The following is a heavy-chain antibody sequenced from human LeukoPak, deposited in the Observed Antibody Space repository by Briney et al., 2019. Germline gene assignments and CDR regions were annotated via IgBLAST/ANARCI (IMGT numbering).Heavy chain of an antibody. CDR3: ARDRDVLRYFDWYKDWYFDL. CDR2: IYYSGST. J-gene: IGHJ2*01. V-gene: IGHV4-4*02. CDR1: GGSISSSNW. Sequence: NPSETLSLTCAVSGGSISSSNWWSWVRQPPGKGLGWIGSIYYSGSTYYNPSLKSRVTISVDTSKNQFSLKLSSVTAADTAVYYCARDRDVLRYFDWYKDWYFDLWGRGTLVTVSS. D-gene: IGHD3-9*01.